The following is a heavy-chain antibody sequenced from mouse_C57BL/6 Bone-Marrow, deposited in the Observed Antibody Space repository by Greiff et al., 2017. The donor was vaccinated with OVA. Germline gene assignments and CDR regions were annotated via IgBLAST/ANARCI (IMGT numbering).Heavy chain of an antibody. CDR1: GFSLTSYG. CDR2: IWGDGGT. Sequence: QVQLQESGPGLVAPSPSLSITCTVSGFSLTSYGVSWVRQPPGKGLEWLGVIWGDGGTTYHSALISRLSISKDNSKSQVFLKLNSLQTYDTATYYCAKKGSYYSNWDYWGQGTTLTVSS. V-gene: IGHV2-3*01. D-gene: IGHD2-5*01. J-gene: IGHJ2*01. CDR3: AKKGSYYSNWDY.